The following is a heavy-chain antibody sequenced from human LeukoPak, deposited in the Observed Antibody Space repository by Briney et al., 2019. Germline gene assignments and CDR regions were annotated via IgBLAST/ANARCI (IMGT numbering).Heavy chain of an antibody. CDR1: GGTFSSYA. CDR2: IIPILGIA. CDR3: ARMVVTASNWFDP. J-gene: IGHJ5*02. D-gene: IGHD2-21*02. V-gene: IGHV1-69*04. Sequence: SVKVSCKASGGTFSSYAISWVRQAPGQGLEWMGRIIPILGIANYAQKFQGRVTITADKSTSTAYMELSSLRSEDTAVYYCARMVVTASNWFDPWGQGTLVIVSS.